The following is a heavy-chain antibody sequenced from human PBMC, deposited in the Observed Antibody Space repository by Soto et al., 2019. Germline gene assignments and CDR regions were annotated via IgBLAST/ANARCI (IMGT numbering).Heavy chain of an antibody. V-gene: IGHV5-10-1*01. D-gene: IGHD5-12*01. CDR1: GYSFISYW. CDR2: IDPSDSYT. CDR3: ARHGSGYGGSYYYYYGMDV. Sequence: GESLKISCKGSGYSFISYWISWVRQMPGKGLEWMGRIDPSDSYTNYSPSFQGHVTISADKSISTAYLQWSSLKASDTAMYYCARHGSGYGGSYYYYYGMDVWGQGTTVTVSS. J-gene: IGHJ6*02.